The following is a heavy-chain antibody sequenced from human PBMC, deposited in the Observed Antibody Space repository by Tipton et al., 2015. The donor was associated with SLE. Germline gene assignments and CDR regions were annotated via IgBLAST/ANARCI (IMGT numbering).Heavy chain of an antibody. J-gene: IGHJ3*02. D-gene: IGHD3-9*01. CDR2: IYTSGST. CDR3: AGGSDWVGAFDI. V-gene: IGHV4-4*07. Sequence: LRLSCTVSGDSISSYYWSWIRQPAGKGLEWIGRIYTSGSTNYNPSLKSRVTMSVDTSKNQFSLKLSSVTAADTAVYYCAGGSDWVGAFDIWGQGTMVTVSS. CDR1: GDSISSYY.